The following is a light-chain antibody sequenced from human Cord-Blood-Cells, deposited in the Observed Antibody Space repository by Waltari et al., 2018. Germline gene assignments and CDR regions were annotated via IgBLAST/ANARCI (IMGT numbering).Light chain of an antibody. CDR2: WAC. V-gene: IGKV4-1*01. J-gene: IGKJ4*01. CDR3: QQYYSTPRA. Sequence: DIVMTQSPDSLAVSLGERATINCKSSQSVLYSSNNKNYLAWYQQKPGQPPKLLIYWACTRESGVPDRFRGSGSGTDFTLTISSLRAEDVAVYYCQQYYSTPRAFGGGTKVEIK. CDR1: QSVLYSSNNKNY.